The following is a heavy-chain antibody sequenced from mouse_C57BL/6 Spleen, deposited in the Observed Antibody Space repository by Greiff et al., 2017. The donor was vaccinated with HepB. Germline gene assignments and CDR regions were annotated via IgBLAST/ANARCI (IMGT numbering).Heavy chain of an antibody. J-gene: IGHJ4*01. CDR2: INYDGSST. CDR3: ARGGYDDPLYAMDY. Sequence: EVKLMESEGGLVQPGSSMKLSCTASGFTFSDYYMAWVRQVPEKGLEWVANINYDGSSTYYLDSLKSRFIISRDNAKNILYLQMSSLKSEDTATYYCARGGYDDPLYAMDYWGQGTSVTVSS. D-gene: IGHD2-2*01. V-gene: IGHV5-16*01. CDR1: GFTFSDYY.